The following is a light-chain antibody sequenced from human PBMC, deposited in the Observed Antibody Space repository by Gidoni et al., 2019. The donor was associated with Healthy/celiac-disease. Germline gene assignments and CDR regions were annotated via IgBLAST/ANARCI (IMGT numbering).Light chain of an antibody. CDR2: EVS. J-gene: IGLJ2*01. Sequence: QSALTQPASVSGSPGQSITISCTGTSSDVGGYNYVSWYQQHPGKAPKIMIYEVSNRPSGVSNRFSGSKSGNTASLTISWLQAEDEADYYCSSYTSSSIPVVFGGGTKLTVL. V-gene: IGLV2-14*01. CDR1: SSDVGGYNY. CDR3: SSYTSSSIPVV.